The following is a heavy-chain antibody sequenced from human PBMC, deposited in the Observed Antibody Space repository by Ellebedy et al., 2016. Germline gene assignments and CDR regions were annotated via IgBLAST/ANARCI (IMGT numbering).Heavy chain of an antibody. CDR3: ARNHEALTSVPGHY. Sequence: GGSLRLXXAASGFILSDYGMHYVRQAPGKGLEWVAFLSYDGGRQQYADSVKGRFTISRDNAKNSLYLQMNSLRAEDTAVYYCARNHEALTSVPGHYWGQGTLVTVSS. V-gene: IGHV3-30*03. D-gene: IGHD5/OR15-5a*01. CDR1: GFILSDYG. J-gene: IGHJ4*02. CDR2: LSYDGGRQ.